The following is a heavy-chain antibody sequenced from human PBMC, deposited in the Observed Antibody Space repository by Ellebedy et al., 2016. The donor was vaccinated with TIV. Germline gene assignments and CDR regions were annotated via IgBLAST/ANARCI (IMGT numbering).Heavy chain of an antibody. CDR3: ASEYNDAFDI. D-gene: IGHD1-1*01. CDR2: INHSGST. V-gene: IGHV4-34*01. J-gene: IGHJ3*02. CDR1: GGSFSGYY. Sequence: MPSETLSLTCAVYGGSFSGYYWSWIRQPPGKGLEWIGEINHSGSTNYNPSLKSRVTISVDTSKNQFSLKLSSVTAADTAVYYCASEYNDAFDIWGQGTMVTVSS.